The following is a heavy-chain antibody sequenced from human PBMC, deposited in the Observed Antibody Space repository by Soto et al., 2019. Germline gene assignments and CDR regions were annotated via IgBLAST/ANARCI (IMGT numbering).Heavy chain of an antibody. CDR1: GFTFSSYS. CDR3: ARDVGTHLVGAPYGMDG. J-gene: IGHJ6*01. CDR2: ISSSSSYI. Sequence: PGGSLRLSCAASGFTFSSYSMNWVRQAPGKGLEWVSSISSSSSYIYYADSVKGRFTISRDNAKNSLYLQMNSLRAEDTAVYYCARDVGTHLVGAPYGMDGWGPGTTVTV. D-gene: IGHD1-26*01. V-gene: IGHV3-21*01.